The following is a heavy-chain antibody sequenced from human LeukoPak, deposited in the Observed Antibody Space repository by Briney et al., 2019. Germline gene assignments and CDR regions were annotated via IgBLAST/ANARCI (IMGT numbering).Heavy chain of an antibody. V-gene: IGHV3-9*01. Sequence: GRSLRLSCAASGFTFDDYAMHWVRQAPGKGLEWVSGISWNSGSIGYADSVKGRFTISRDNAKNALYLQMNSLRVEDTAVYYCAKNGMDVWGQGTTVTVSS. CDR1: GFTFDDYA. J-gene: IGHJ6*02. CDR2: ISWNSGSI. CDR3: AKNGMDV.